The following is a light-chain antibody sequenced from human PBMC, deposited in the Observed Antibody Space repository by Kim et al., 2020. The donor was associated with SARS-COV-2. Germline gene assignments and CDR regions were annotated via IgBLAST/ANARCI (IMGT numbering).Light chain of an antibody. CDR1: QSVSSN. Sequence: EIVMAQSPATLSVSPGERAIFSCRASQSVSSNLAWYQQKPGQAPRLLIYGASTRATGIPDRFSGSGSGTEFTLTISSLQSEDFAVYHCQQYNEWPHTFGQGTKLEIK. CDR3: QQYNEWPHT. CDR2: GAS. J-gene: IGKJ2*01. V-gene: IGKV3-15*01.